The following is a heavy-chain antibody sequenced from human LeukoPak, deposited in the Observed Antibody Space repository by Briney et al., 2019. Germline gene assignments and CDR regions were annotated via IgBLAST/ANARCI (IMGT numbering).Heavy chain of an antibody. V-gene: IGHV3-30*03. CDR3: ARDERDYDILTGYYITPFDY. D-gene: IGHD3-9*01. CDR2: ISYDGSNK. CDR1: GFTFSSYG. J-gene: IGHJ4*02. Sequence: GGSLRLSCAASGFTFSSYGMHWVRQAPGKGLEWVAVISYDGSNKYYADSVKGRFTISRDNSKNTLYLQMNSLRAEDTAVYYCARDERDYDILTGYYITPFDYWGQGTLVTVSS.